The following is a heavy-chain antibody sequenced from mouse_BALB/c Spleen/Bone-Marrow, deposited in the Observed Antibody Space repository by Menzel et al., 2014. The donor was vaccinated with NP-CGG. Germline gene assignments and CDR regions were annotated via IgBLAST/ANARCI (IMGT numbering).Heavy chain of an antibody. CDR1: GFSLTSYG. CDR2: IWAGGST. CDR3: ARVAMDY. Sequence: VKLVESGPGLVAPSQSLSITRTVSGFSLTSYGVHWVRQPPGKGLEWLGVIWAGGSTNYNSALMSRLSISKDNSKSQVFLKMNSLRTDDTAMYYCARVAMDYWGQGTSVTVSS. J-gene: IGHJ4*01. V-gene: IGHV2-9*02.